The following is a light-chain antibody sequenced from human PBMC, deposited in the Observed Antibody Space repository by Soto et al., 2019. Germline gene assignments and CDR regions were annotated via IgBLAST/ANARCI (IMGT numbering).Light chain of an antibody. CDR2: DVS. CDR1: SSDVVGYNC. CDR3: SSYTSSSTLEGV. V-gene: IGLV2-14*01. Sequence: QSALTQPASVSGSPGQSITISCTGTSSDVVGYNCVSWYQQHPGKAPKVMIYDVSNRPSGVSNRFSGSKSGNTASLTISGLQAEDDTDYYCSSYTSSSTLEGVFGTGTKVTVL. J-gene: IGLJ1*01.